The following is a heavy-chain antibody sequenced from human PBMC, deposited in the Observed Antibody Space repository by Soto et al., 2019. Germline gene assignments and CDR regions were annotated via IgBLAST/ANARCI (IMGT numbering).Heavy chain of an antibody. CDR3: AKARLWGGDGYNSYYYNAMDV. J-gene: IGHJ6*02. V-gene: IGHV3-9*01. CDR1: GFTFDDYA. Sequence: EMQLVESGGGLVQPGRSLRLSCAASGFTFDDYAMYWVRQGPGKGLEWVSGISWDSGRIGYADSVKGRFTISRDNAKHSLSLQRNSLRPEDTALYYCAKARLWGGDGYNSYYYNAMDVWGQGTTVTVSS. CDR2: ISWDSGRI. D-gene: IGHD3-16*01.